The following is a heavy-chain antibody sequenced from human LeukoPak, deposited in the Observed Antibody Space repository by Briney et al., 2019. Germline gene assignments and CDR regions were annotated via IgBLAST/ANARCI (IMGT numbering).Heavy chain of an antibody. CDR3: AKRGVVIRVVLVGFHKEAYYFDS. Sequence: GGSLRLSCGVSGITLSNYGMSWVRQAPGKGLEWVAGISDSGGRTNYADSVNGRFTISTDSPKNKLYVQMNRLRVEDTAVYFCAKRGVVIRVVLVGFHKEAYYFDSWGQGALVTVSS. D-gene: IGHD3-10*01. J-gene: IGHJ4*02. CDR1: GITLSNYG. V-gene: IGHV3-23*01. CDR2: ISDSGGRT.